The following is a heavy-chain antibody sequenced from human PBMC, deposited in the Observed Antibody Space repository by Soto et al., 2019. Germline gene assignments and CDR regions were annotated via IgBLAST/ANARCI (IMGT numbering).Heavy chain of an antibody. CDR2: INHSGST. Sequence: SETLSLTCAVYGGSFSGYYWSWIRQPPGKGLEWIGEINHSGSTNYNPSLKSRVTISVDTSKNQFSLKLSSVTAADTAVYYCARGAKTLGFDPWGQGTLVTVSS. CDR1: GGSFSGYY. CDR3: ARGAKTLGFDP. V-gene: IGHV4-34*01. J-gene: IGHJ5*02.